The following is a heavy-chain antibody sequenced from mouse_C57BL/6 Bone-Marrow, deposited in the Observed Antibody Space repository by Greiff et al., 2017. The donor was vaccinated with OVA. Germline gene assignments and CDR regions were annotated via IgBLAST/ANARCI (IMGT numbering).Heavy chain of an antibody. CDR3: AVYFSLDY. CDR1: GSTFTSYG. J-gene: IGHJ2*01. V-gene: IGHV1-58*01. D-gene: IGHD2-1*01. CDR2: LYIGNGYT. Sequence: VQLQQSGAELVRPGSSVKMSCKTSGSTFTSYGINWVKQRPGQGLEWIGYLYIGNGYTEYNENFKGKATLTSDTSSSTAYMQLSSLTSEDSAIYFCAVYFSLDYWGQGTTLTVSS.